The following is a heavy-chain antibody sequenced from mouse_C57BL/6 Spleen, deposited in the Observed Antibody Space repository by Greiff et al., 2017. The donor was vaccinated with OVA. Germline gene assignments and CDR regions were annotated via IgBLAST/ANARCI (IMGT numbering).Heavy chain of an antibody. J-gene: IGHJ3*01. D-gene: IGHD3-2*02. V-gene: IGHV5-17*01. CDR1: GFTFSDYG. CDR2: ISSGSSAI. Sequence: EVQVEQPGGGLVKPGASLKLSCAASGFTFSDYGMHWVRQAPEQGLEWVAYISSGSSAIYYADKFKGRFTISRDNANNTLFMQITRLRSEDTAVYDGAIDNSGPLDYWGQGTPLTVSA. CDR3: AIDNSGPLDY.